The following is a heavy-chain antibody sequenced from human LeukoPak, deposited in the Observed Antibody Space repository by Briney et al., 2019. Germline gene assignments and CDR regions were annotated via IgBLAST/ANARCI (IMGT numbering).Heavy chain of an antibody. J-gene: IGHJ4*02. Sequence: GSLRLSCAVSGLTFSSYSMNWVRQAPGKGREWVASVSPSSSYIYYADSVKGRFTISRDNAKNSLYLQMHSLRDEDTAVYYCARAPPRYGSGSFHFDFWGQGTLVTVSS. CDR1: GLTFSSYS. CDR3: ARAPPRYGSGSFHFDF. V-gene: IGHV3-21*01. CDR2: VSPSSSYI. D-gene: IGHD3-10*01.